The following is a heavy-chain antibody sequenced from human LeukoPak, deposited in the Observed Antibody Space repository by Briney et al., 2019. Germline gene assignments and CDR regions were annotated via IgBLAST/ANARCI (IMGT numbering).Heavy chain of an antibody. D-gene: IGHD5-18*01. CDR1: GGSINDYY. Sequence: SETLSLNCSVSGGSINDYYWNWIRQPAGKGLEWIGRFYSSGGTYYNPTLKSPVTISVDKSKNQLSLNLRSVTAADTAVYYCARGSFGHFDRWGQGTLVTVSS. J-gene: IGHJ4*02. CDR3: ARGSFGHFDR. CDR2: FYSSGGT. V-gene: IGHV4-4*07.